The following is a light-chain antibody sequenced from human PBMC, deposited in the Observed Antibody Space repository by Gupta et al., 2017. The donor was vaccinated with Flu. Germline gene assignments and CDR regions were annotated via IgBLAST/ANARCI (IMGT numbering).Light chain of an antibody. CDR1: SSDIGAYNY. CDR3: SAYTGSVTV. J-gene: IGLJ3*02. Sequence: QSALTQPASVSGSPGQSITISCTGTSSDIGAYNYVSWYQQYPGNVPKLLIYEVSYRPSGSSDRFSGSKSGNTASLTIAGLQADDEADYYCSAYTGSVTVFGGGTKLTVL. CDR2: EVS. V-gene: IGLV2-14*01.